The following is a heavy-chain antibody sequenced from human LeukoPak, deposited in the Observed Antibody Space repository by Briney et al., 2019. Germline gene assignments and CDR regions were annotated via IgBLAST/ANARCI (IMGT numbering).Heavy chain of an antibody. D-gene: IGHD6-13*01. J-gene: IGHJ4*02. V-gene: IGHV3-7*01. CDR1: GFTFSSYW. Sequence: PGGSLRLSCAASGFTFSSYWMSWVRQAPGKGLEWVANIKQDGSEKYYVDSVKGRFTISRDNAKTSLYLQMNSLRAEDTAVYYCARGHSSSWMSEIDYWGQGTLVTVSS. CDR2: IKQDGSEK. CDR3: ARGHSSSWMSEIDY.